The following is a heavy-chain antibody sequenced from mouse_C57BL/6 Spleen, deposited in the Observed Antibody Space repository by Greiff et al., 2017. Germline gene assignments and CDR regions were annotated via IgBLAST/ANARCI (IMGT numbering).Heavy chain of an antibody. CDR1: GYTFTSYW. Sequence: QVQLKQPGAELVMPGASVKLSCKASGYTFTSYWMHWVKQRPGQGLEWIGEIDPSDSYTNYNQKFKGKSTLTVDKSSSTAYMQLSSLTSEDSAVYYCARWGYYGSSPHFDYWGQGTTLTVSS. CDR3: ARWGYYGSSPHFDY. CDR2: IDPSDSYT. V-gene: IGHV1-69*01. J-gene: IGHJ2*01. D-gene: IGHD1-1*01.